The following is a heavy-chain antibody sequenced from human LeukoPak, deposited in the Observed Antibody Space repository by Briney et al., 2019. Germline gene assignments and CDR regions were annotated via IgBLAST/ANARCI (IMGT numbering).Heavy chain of an antibody. CDR1: GGSISSYY. CDR3: VASYTVNFDY. D-gene: IGHD4-17*01. J-gene: IGHJ4*02. Sequence: PSETLSLTCTVSGGSISSYYWGWIRQPPGKGLEWIGSIYYSGSTYYNPSLKSRVTISVDTSKNQFSLKLSSVTAADTAVYYCVASYTVNFDYWGQGTLVTVSS. CDR2: IYYSGST. V-gene: IGHV4-39*01.